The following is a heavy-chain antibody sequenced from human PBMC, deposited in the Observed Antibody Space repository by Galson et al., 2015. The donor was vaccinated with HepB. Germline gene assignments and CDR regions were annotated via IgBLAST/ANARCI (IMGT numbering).Heavy chain of an antibody. CDR2: ISVRTGDT. J-gene: IGHJ6*02. CDR3: AREGVYGDYVGFAQFFGVDV. Sequence: SVTVSCKASGYRFTTYGISWVRQAPGRGLEWMGWISVRTGDTNLAQNLEDRVTMTMDTSTNTVYMESRSLQYDDTAIYYCAREGVYGDYVGFAQFFGVDVWGQGTTVIVSS. CDR1: GYRFTTYG. D-gene: IGHD4-17*01. V-gene: IGHV1-18*04.